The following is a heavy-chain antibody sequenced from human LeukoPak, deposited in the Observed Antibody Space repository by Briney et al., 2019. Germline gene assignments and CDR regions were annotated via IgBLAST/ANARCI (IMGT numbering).Heavy chain of an antibody. CDR2: ISSNGGST. CDR1: GFTFSSYA. D-gene: IGHD6-19*01. Sequence: PGGSLRLSCAASGFTFSSYAMHWVRQAPGKGLEYVSAISSNGGSTYYANSVKGRFTISRDNSKNTLYLQMGSLRAEDMAVYYCARAPSSSGWYDAAFDIWGQGTLVTVSS. CDR3: ARAPSSSGWYDAAFDI. J-gene: IGHJ4*02. V-gene: IGHV3-64*01.